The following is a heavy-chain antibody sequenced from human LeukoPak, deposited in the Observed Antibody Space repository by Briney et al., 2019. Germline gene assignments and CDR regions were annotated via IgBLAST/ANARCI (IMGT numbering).Heavy chain of an antibody. V-gene: IGHV1-2*02. CDR2: INPNSGGT. J-gene: IGHJ6*03. D-gene: IGHD3-10*01. CDR1: GYTFNAYY. CDR3: ARNMVRGVIRAKYYMDV. Sequence: GASVKVSCKASGYTFNAYYMYWVRQAPGQGLEWMGWINPNSGGTNYAQKFQGRVTMTRDTSISTAYMELSRLRSDDTAVYYCARNMVRGVIRAKYYMDVWGKGTTVTVSS.